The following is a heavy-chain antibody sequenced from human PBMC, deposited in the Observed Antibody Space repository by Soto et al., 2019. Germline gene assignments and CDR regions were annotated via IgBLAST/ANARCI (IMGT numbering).Heavy chain of an antibody. CDR3: ARALRPDGGVQLWQRALDY. CDR1: GDSVSSNSAA. J-gene: IGHJ4*02. CDR2: TYYRSKWYN. V-gene: IGHV6-1*01. D-gene: IGHD5-18*01. Sequence: SQTLSLTCAISGDSVSSNSAAWNWIRQSPSRGLEWLGRTYYRSKWYNDYAVSVKSRITINPDTSKNQFSLQLNSVTPEDTAVYYCARALRPDGGVQLWQRALDYWGQGTLVTVSS.